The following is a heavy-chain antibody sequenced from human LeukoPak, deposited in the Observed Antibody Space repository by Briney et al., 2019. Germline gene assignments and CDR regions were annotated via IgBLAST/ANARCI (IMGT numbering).Heavy chain of an antibody. CDR3: ARDQAGYSSANYYYGMDV. CDR2: ISYDGSDK. J-gene: IGHJ6*02. CDR1: GFTFSNYA. Sequence: GGSLRLSCAASGFTFSNYAVHWVRQAPGKGLQWLAVISYDGSDKYYADSVKGRFTISRDNSKNTLYLQMNSLRAEDTAVYYCARDQAGYSSANYYYGMDVWGQGTTVTVSS. D-gene: IGHD6-19*01. V-gene: IGHV3-30*01.